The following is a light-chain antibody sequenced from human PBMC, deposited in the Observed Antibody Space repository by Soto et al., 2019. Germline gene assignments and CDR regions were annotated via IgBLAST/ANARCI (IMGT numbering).Light chain of an antibody. CDR2: KAS. Sequence: DIQMTQSPSTLSASVGDRVTITCRASQSISSWLAWYQQKPGKAPKLLIYKASSLESGVPSRFSGSGSGTDFTLTISSLQPDDFATYDCQQYNSYPYTFGQGTKLEIK. J-gene: IGKJ2*01. CDR1: QSISSW. CDR3: QQYNSYPYT. V-gene: IGKV1-5*03.